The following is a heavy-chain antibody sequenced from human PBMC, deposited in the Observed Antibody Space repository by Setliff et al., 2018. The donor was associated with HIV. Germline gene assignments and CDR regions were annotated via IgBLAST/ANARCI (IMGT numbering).Heavy chain of an antibody. J-gene: IGHJ4*02. V-gene: IGHV1-3*01. CDR1: GYTFTSYT. CDR3: ARGGGGLSGSYSAFDY. CDR2: INGGNGNT. Sequence: ASVKVSCKASGYTFTSYTMHWVRQAPGQRLEWMGWINGGNGNTKYSQKFQGRVTITRDTSARTAYMELSSLRSEDTAVYYCARGGGGLSGSYSAFDYWGQGTLVTVSS. D-gene: IGHD1-26*01.